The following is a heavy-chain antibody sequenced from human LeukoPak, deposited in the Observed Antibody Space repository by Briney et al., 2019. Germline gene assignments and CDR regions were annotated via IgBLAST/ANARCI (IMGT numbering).Heavy chain of an antibody. J-gene: IGHJ1*01. CDR3: ARDGAYYDFWSAPKDGYFQH. Sequence: PGRSLRLSCAASGFTFSSYAMSWVRQAPGKGLEWVSVIGGSGGSTYYADSVKGRFTISRDNSKNTLYLQMNSLRAEDTAVYYCARDGAYYDFWSAPKDGYFQHWGQGTLVTVSS. CDR1: GFTFSSYA. CDR2: IGGSGGST. V-gene: IGHV3-23*01. D-gene: IGHD3-3*01.